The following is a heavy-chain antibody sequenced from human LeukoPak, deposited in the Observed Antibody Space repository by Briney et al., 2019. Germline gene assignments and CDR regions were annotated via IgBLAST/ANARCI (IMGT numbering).Heavy chain of an antibody. CDR3: ARGGDPVQAYFQH. CDR2: IIPIFGTA. CDR1: GGTFSSYA. D-gene: IGHD7-27*01. J-gene: IGHJ1*01. V-gene: IGHV1-69*13. Sequence: GASVKVSCKASGGTFSSYAISWVRQAPGQGLEWMGGIIPIFGTANYAQKFQGRVTITADESTSTAYMELSSLRSEDTAVYYCARGGDPVQAYFQHWGQGTLVTVSS.